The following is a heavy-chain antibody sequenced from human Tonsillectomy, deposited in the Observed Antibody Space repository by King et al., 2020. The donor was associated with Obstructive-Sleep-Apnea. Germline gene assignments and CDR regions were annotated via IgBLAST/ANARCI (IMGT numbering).Heavy chain of an antibody. CDR2: ISWDGGRT. Sequence: DVQLVESGGVVVQPGGSLRLSCAASGFTLDDYTMHWVRQAPGKGLEWVSLISWDGGRTYYADSMKGRFTISRDNSKNSLYLQMNSLRTEDTAFYYCAKDGSNGGISYRATIFYFDYWGQGTLVTVSS. CDR1: GFTLDDYT. CDR3: AKDGSNGGISYRATIFYFDY. J-gene: IGHJ4*02. V-gene: IGHV3-43*01. D-gene: IGHD1-26*01.